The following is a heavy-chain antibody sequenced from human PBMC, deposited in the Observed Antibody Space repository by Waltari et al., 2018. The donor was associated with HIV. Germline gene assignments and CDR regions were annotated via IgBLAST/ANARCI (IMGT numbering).Heavy chain of an antibody. CDR3: ASGSRRGHSHGIDY. CDR2: SLHSGNT. V-gene: IGHV4-38-2*01. J-gene: IGHJ4*02. D-gene: IGHD5-18*01. Sequence: QVQLQESGPGLVKPSETLPLTCSVSGYSIESGYYWCWIRQPPGKSLEWIGSSLHSGNTYYNPSLKSRLTRSLDTSKNQVSLRLSSVTAADTAVYYCASGSRRGHSHGIDYWGQGTLVTVSS. CDR1: GYSIESGYY.